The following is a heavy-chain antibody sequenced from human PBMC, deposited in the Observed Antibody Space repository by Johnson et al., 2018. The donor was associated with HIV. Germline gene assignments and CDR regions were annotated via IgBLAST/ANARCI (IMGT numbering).Heavy chain of an antibody. D-gene: IGHD4-23*01. CDR2: TWFDGSEK. CDR3: ARERQEYGGNLNDAFDI. V-gene: IGHV3-33*01. J-gene: IGHJ3*02. Sequence: QVQLVESGGGLVQPGGSLRLSCAASGFSFSDYNMHWVRQAPGKGLEWVAVTWFDGSEKYYVDSVKGRFTISRDNAKNSLYLQMISLRAEDTALYYCARERQEYGGNLNDAFDIWGQGTMVTVSS. CDR1: GFSFSDYN.